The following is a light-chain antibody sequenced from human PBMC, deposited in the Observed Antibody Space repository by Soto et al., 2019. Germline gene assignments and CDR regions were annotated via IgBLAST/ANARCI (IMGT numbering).Light chain of an antibody. CDR2: LEGSGSY. J-gene: IGLJ3*02. Sequence: QAVVTQSSSASASLGSSVKLTCTLSSGHSSYIIAWHQQQPGKAPRYLMKLEGSGSYNKGSGVPDRFSGYSSGADRYLTISNLQFEDEADYYCETWDSNTRVFGGGTKLTVL. V-gene: IGLV4-60*02. CDR1: SGHSSYI. CDR3: ETWDSNTRV.